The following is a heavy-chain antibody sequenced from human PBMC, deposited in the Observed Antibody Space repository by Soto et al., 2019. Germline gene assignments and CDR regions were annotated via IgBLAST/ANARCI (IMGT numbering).Heavy chain of an antibody. CDR2: ISAHNGNT. J-gene: IGHJ4*02. D-gene: IGHD1-1*01. CDR1: GYGFTTYG. V-gene: IGHV1-18*01. CDR3: ARGRYGDY. Sequence: QVHLVQSGAEVKKPGASVKVSCKGSGYGFTTYGITWVRQAPGQGLEWMAWISAHNGNTNYAQKLQGRVTVTRDTSTSTAYMELRSLRSDDTAGYYCARGRYGDYWGQGALVTVPS.